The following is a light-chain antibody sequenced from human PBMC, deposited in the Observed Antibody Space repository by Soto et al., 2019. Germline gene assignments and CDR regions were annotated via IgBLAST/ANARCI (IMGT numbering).Light chain of an antibody. V-gene: IGLV1-44*01. CDR2: DND. CDR3: AAWEDSLNARYV. Sequence: VLTQPPSASGTPGQRVTISCSGSNSNIGSNSVTWYQQLPGTAPYLLIYDNDRRPSGVPARFSGSKSGTSASLVISGLQSEDEADYYCAAWEDSLNARYVFGTGTKVTVL. CDR1: NSNIGSNS. J-gene: IGLJ1*01.